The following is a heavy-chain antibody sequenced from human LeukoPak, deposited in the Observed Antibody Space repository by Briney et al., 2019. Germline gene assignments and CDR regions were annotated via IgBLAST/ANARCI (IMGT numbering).Heavy chain of an antibody. CDR1: GFTFSSYA. V-gene: IGHV3-23*01. D-gene: IGHD1-26*01. Sequence: GGSLRLSCAASGFTFSSYAVSWVRQAPGKGLEWVSAISGSGGSTYYADSVKGRFTISRDNSKNTLYLQMNSLRAEDTAVYYCAKVDRGSYRRGYFDYWGQGTLVTVSS. CDR2: ISGSGGST. CDR3: AKVDRGSYRRGYFDY. J-gene: IGHJ4*02.